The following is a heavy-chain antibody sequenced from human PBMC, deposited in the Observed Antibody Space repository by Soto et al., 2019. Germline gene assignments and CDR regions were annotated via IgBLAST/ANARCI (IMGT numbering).Heavy chain of an antibody. V-gene: IGHV4-39*01. CDR2: IYYSGST. CDR3: ARQGLPLKDYYYYGMNV. Sequence: SESRSLTCTVSGGSISSSSYYGGWIRQAPGKGLEWIGSIYYSGSTYYNPSLKSRVTISVDTSKNQFSLKLSSVTAADTAVYYCARQGLPLKDYYYYGMNVWGQGTTVT. CDR1: GGSISSSSYY. J-gene: IGHJ6*02.